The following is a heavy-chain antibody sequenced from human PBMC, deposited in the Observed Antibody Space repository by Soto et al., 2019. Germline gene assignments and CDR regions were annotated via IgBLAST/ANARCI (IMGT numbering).Heavy chain of an antibody. CDR3: ARSRPNPFTMILVVDYDY. J-gene: IGHJ4*02. CDR2: ISAYNGNS. V-gene: IGHV1-18*04. CDR1: AYTFTGYG. Sequence: XSVKVSWEASAYTFTGYGISWVRQAPGQGLEWMGWISAYNGNSNYAQNLQGRVTMTTDTSTRTAYMELRSLRSDDTAVYYCARSRPNPFTMILVVDYDYWGQGRLVTVSS. D-gene: IGHD3-22*01.